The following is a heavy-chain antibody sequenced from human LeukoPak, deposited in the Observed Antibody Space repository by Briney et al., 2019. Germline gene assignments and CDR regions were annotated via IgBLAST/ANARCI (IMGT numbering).Heavy chain of an antibody. Sequence: GASVKVSCKASGYIFSDYYMHWVRQAPGQGLEWMGWMNPNSGNTGYAQKFQGRVTMTRNTSISTAYMELSSLRSEDTAVYYCARFYYDSGGYPDYWGQGTLVTVSS. CDR3: ARFYYDSGGYPDY. J-gene: IGHJ4*02. CDR1: GYIFSDYY. D-gene: IGHD3-22*01. V-gene: IGHV1-8*02. CDR2: MNPNSGNT.